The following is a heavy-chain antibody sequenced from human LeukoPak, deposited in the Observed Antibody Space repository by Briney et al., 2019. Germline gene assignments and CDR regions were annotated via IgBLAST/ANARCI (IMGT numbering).Heavy chain of an antibody. CDR2: IRSDGSNK. CDR1: GFTFSDYG. J-gene: IGHJ4*02. D-gene: IGHD4-23*01. V-gene: IGHV3-30*02. CDR3: AKDRLTTVVMGYLDY. Sequence: GGSLRLSCAASGFTFSDYGMHWVRRAPGKGLEWVAFIRSDGSNKYYADSVKGRLTISRNNSKNTVYLQMNNLRTEDTAEYYCAKDRLTTVVMGYLDYWGQGTLVTVSS.